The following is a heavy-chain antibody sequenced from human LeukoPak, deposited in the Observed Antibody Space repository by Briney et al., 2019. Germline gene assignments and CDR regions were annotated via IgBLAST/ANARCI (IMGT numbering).Heavy chain of an antibody. J-gene: IGHJ3*02. CDR1: GGTFSSYA. D-gene: IGHD7-27*01. CDR3: ARVVPEDLTGDDDAFDI. CDR2: IIPIFGTA. V-gene: IGHV1-69*05. Sequence: SVKVSCKASGGTFSSYAISWVRQAPGQGLEWMGGIIPIFGTANYAQKFQGRVTITTDESTSTAYMELSSLRSEDTAVYYCARVVPEDLTGDDDAFDIWGQGTMATVSS.